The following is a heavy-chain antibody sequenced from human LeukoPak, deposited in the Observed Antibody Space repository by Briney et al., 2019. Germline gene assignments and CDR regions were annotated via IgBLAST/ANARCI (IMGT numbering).Heavy chain of an antibody. D-gene: IGHD6-19*01. V-gene: IGHV3-23*01. CDR1: GFVFSSLD. CDR2: ITNSGDGT. CDR3: AKDARRTSGWWFFDC. J-gene: IGHJ4*02. Sequence: GSQRLSCAASGFVFSSLDMGWVRQTPGKGLEWVSAITNSGDGTYYADSVKGRFTISRDNSKNTLFLQMNSLRAEDTAVYFCAKDARRTSGWWFFDCGGQGAPVTVSS.